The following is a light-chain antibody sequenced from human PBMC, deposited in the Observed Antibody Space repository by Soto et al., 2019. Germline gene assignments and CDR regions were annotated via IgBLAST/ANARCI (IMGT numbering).Light chain of an antibody. V-gene: IGKV4-1*01. Sequence: DIVLTQSPDSLAVSLGERATINCKSSQSVLYRSNNKKYVAWYQQKPGQPPKLLIYWASTRESGVPDRFSGSGSGTDFTLTISSLQAEDVAVYYCQQYYSTPLTFGGGTKVEIK. J-gene: IGKJ4*01. CDR3: QQYYSTPLT. CDR2: WAS. CDR1: QSVLYRSNNKKY.